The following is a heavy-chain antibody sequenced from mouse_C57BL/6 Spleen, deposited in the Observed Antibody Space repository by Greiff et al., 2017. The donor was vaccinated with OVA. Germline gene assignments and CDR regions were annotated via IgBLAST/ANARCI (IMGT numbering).Heavy chain of an antibody. D-gene: IGHD2-3*01. CDR1: GYTFTSYW. CDR2: INPSSGYT. CDR3: ARGDGSDYYAMDY. V-gene: IGHV1-7*01. J-gene: IGHJ4*01. Sequence: VQLQQSGADLAKPGASVKLSCKASGYTFTSYWMHWVKQRPGQGLEWIGYINPSSGYTKYNQKFKDKATLTADKSSSTAYMQLSSLTYEDSAVYYCARGDGSDYYAMDYWGQGTSVTVSS.